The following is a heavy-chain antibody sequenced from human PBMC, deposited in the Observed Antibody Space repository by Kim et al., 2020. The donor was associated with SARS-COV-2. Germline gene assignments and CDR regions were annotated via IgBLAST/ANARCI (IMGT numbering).Heavy chain of an antibody. J-gene: IGHJ4*02. V-gene: IGHV5-51*01. CDR2: IYPGDSDT. CDR1: GYSFTSYW. CDR3: STRNPLTHTPFAY. Sequence: GESLKISCKGSGYSFTSYWIGWVRQMPGKFLEWIGIIYPGDSDTRYSPSFHCQVTISADKSISTAYLQWSSLTAPDTAMYYCSTRNPLTHTPFAYWGQGT.